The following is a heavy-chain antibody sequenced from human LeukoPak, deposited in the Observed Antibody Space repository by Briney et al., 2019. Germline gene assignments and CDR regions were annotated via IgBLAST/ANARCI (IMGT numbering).Heavy chain of an antibody. CDR3: ARPYYYDSRIDP. J-gene: IGHJ5*02. V-gene: IGHV4-59*08. Sequence: SETLSLTCTVSGGSISSHYWTWIRQSPVKGLEWIGDISNSGSTSYNPSLKSRVTISIDTSKNQFSLKLSSVTAADTAVYYCARPYYYDSRIDPWGQETLVTVSS. CDR2: ISNSGST. CDR1: GGSISSHY. D-gene: IGHD3-22*01.